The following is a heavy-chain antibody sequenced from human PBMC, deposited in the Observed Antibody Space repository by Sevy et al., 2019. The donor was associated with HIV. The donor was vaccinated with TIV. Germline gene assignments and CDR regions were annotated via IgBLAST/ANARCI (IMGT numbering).Heavy chain of an antibody. J-gene: IGHJ4*02. V-gene: IGHV3-30-3*01. CDR2: ISYDGSNK. CDR3: ARGRVYCSGGSCYEGGFDY. CDR1: GLTFSSYA. D-gene: IGHD2-15*01. Sequence: GGSLRLSCAASGLTFSSYAMHWVRQAPGKGLEWVAVISYDGSNKYYADSVKGRFTISRDNSKNTLYLQMNSLRAEDTAVYYCARGRVYCSGGSCYEGGFDYWGQGTLVTVSS.